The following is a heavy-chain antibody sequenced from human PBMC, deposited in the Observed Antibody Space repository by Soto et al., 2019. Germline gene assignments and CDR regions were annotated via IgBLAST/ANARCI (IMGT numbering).Heavy chain of an antibody. CDR1: GFTFSSYE. CDR3: ARALYDILTGHNAFDI. V-gene: IGHV3-48*03. D-gene: IGHD3-9*01. CDR2: ISSSGSTI. J-gene: IGHJ3*02. Sequence: EVQLVESGGGLVQPGGSLRLSCVASGFTFSSYEMNWVRQAPGKGLEWVSYISSSGSTIYYADSVKGRFTISRDNAKNSLYLQMNSLRAEDTAVYYCARALYDILTGHNAFDIWGQGTMVTVSS.